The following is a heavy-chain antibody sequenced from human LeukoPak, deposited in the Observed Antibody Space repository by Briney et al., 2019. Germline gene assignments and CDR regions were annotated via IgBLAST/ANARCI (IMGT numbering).Heavy chain of an antibody. CDR3: ARGRSGVSGNDSPFDY. Sequence: PGGSLRLSCTASGFTFSTYSMNWVRQAPGKGLEWVASISTSSSYIYYADSLKGRFTISRDNAKKSLYLQINSLRAEDTAVYYCARGRSGVSGNDSPFDYWGQGTLVTVSS. V-gene: IGHV3-21*01. D-gene: IGHD5-12*01. CDR2: ISTSSSYI. J-gene: IGHJ4*02. CDR1: GFTFSTYS.